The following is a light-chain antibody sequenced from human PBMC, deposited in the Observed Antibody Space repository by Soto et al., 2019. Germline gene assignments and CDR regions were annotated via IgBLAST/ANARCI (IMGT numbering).Light chain of an antibody. CDR2: AAS. CDR3: QHYVDWPLT. V-gene: IGKV3D-7*01. Sequence: EVVLTQSPATLSLSPGEGATLSCRVSQSISSSYLAWYQQKPGQAPRLLIYAASIRATGVPARFSGSGSGTDFTLTINSLQSEDFAVYYCQHYVDWPLTFGGGTKVDIK. CDR1: QSISSSY. J-gene: IGKJ4*01.